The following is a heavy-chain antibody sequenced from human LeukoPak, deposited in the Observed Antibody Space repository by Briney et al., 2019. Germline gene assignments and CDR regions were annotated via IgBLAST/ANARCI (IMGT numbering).Heavy chain of an antibody. J-gene: IGHJ3*02. D-gene: IGHD3-10*01. CDR3: ARAGRTYSLDAFDI. V-gene: IGHV3-48*03. CDR1: GFTFSSYE. CDR2: ISSSGSTI. Sequence: GGSLRLSCAASGFTFSSYEMNWVRQAPGKGLEWVSYISSSGSTIYYADSVKGRFTISRDNAKNSLYLQTNSLRAEDTAVYYCARAGRTYSLDAFDIWGQGTMVTVSS.